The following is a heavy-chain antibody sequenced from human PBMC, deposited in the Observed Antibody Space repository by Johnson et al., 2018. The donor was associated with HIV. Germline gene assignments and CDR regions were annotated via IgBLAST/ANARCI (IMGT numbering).Heavy chain of an antibody. CDR1: EFTFSSYG. V-gene: IGHV3-30*18. CDR2: TSYDGSNK. Sequence: VQLVESGGGVVQPGRSLRLSCAASEFTFSSYGMHWVRQAPGKGLEWVAVTSYDGSNKYYADSVKGRFTISRENAKNSLYLQMNSLRAEDTAVYSCAKDIYGYDAFDIWGQGTMVTVSS. CDR3: AKDIYGYDAFDI. J-gene: IGHJ3*02. D-gene: IGHD5-24*01.